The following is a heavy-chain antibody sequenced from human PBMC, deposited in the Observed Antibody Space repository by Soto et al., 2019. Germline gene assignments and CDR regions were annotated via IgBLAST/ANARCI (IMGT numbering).Heavy chain of an antibody. J-gene: IGHJ4*02. CDR3: ASLQVPGNFDY. Sequence: QLQLQESGPGLVKPSETLSLTCTVSGGSIRSSNYYWAWVRQPPGKWLEWIANIYYSGDTYFHPSLRNRLTVSVDTSKNQFSLNLSSLTAADTAMYYCASLQVPGNFDYWGQGTLVTVSS. V-gene: IGHV4-39*01. CDR2: IYYSGDT. D-gene: IGHD6-19*01. CDR1: GGSIRSSNYY.